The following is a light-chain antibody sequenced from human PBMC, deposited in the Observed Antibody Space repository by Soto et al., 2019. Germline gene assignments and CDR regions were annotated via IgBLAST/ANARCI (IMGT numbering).Light chain of an antibody. V-gene: IGLV2-14*01. Sequence: QSVLTQPASVSGSPGQSVTISCTGTSSDVGGYDYDSWYQQHPGTAPKLILYEVNNRPSGVSNRFSGSKSGNTASLIISGLQTEDEANYYCSAYTTSNTLIFGTGTKVTVL. CDR3: SAYTTSNTLI. CDR2: EVN. CDR1: SSDVGGYDY. J-gene: IGLJ1*01.